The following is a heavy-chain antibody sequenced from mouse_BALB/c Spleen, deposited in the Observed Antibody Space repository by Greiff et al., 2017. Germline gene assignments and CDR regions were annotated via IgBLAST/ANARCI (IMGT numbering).Heavy chain of an antibody. CDR1: GYSITSGYY. Sequence: EVQLVESGPGLVKPSQSLSLTCSVTGYSITSGYYWNWIRQFPGNKLEWMGYISYDGSNNYNPSLKNRISITRDTSKNQFFLKLNSVTTEDTATYYCARGGNGWFAYWGQGTLVTVSA. J-gene: IGHJ3*01. CDR2: ISYDGSN. V-gene: IGHV3-6*02. CDR3: ARGGNGWFAY.